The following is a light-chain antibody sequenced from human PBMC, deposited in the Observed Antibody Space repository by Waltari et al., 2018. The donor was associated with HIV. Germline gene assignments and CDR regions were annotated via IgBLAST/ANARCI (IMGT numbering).Light chain of an antibody. V-gene: IGLV2-8*01. CDR1: SSDIGAYDF. Sequence: QSALTQPPSASGSLGQSVTISCTGSSSDIGAYDFVSWFQQPPQSAPKLLLYEVTRRPSTVSARFSGSRSGNTAFLTVAGLQPDDEATYFCSSYGDSLRVLFGGGTNVTVL. CDR3: SSYGDSLRVL. CDR2: EVT. J-gene: IGLJ3*02.